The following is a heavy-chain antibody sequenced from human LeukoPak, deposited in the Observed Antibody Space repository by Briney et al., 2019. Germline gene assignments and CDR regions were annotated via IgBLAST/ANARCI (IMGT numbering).Heavy chain of an antibody. V-gene: IGHV4-61*02. J-gene: IGHJ5*02. Sequence: SETLSLTCTVSGGSISSSDTYYWSWIRQPAGKRLEWIGRIYTTGSTYYNPSLKSRVTISVDTSKNQFSLKLSSVTAADTAVYYCARPRSGWYGTATWGQGTLVTVSS. CDR3: ARPRSGWYGTAT. CDR1: GGSISSSDTYY. CDR2: IYTTGST. D-gene: IGHD6-19*01.